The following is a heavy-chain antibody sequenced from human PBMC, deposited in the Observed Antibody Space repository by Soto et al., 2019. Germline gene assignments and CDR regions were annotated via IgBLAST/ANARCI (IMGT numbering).Heavy chain of an antibody. CDR3: ARDRAPGTPQPYYYYMDV. V-gene: IGHV1-69*08. Sequence: QVQLVQSGAEVKKPGSSVKVSCKASGGTFSSYTIGWVRQAPGQGLEWMGRIIPILGIANYAQKFQGRVTITADKSTSTAYMELSSLRSEDTAVYYCARDRAPGTPQPYYYYMDVWGKGTTVTVSS. D-gene: IGHD1-7*01. CDR1: GGTFSSYT. J-gene: IGHJ6*03. CDR2: IIPILGIA.